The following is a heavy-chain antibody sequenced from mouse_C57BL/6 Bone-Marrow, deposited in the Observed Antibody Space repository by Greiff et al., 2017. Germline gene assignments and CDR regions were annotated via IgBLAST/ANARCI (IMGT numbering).Heavy chain of an antibody. CDR3: ARKRSYWYFDV. CDR2: IYPGGCYT. Sequence: VKLMESGAELVRPGTSVKMSCKASGYTFTNYWIGWAKQRPGHGLEWIGDIYPGGCYTNYNEKFKGKATLTADKSSSTAYMQCSSLTSEDSAIYYCARKRSYWYFDVWGTGTTVTVSS. V-gene: IGHV1-63*01. J-gene: IGHJ1*03. CDR1: GYTFTNYW.